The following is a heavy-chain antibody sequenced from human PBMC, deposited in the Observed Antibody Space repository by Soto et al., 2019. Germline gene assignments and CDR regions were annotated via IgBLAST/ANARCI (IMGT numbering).Heavy chain of an antibody. D-gene: IGHD4-4*01. Sequence: QLQLQESGPGLVKPSETLSLTCTVSGGSISSSSYYWGWIRQPPGKGLEWIWSIYYSGSTYYNPSLNSGVTISVDTSKNQFSLKLSYVTAADTAVYYCARPVGGRLTVTPYDYWGQGTLVTVSS. J-gene: IGHJ4*02. CDR1: GGSISSSSYY. V-gene: IGHV4-39*01. CDR2: IYYSGST. CDR3: ARPVGGRLTVTPYDY.